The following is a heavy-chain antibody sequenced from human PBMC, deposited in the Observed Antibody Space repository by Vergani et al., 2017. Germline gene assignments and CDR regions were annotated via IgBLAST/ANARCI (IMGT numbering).Heavy chain of an antibody. V-gene: IGHV1-18*01. CDR1: GYSFINYG. Sequence: QSQLVQSGDEVKKPGASVKVSCKTSGYSFINYGISWVRQAPGQGLEWLGWVSPYNGNTNYGQNIQGRVTMTTDTSTRTAYMQLRSLTFDGTAVFYCAGEGFDDNSRATYRPPSYYGMGGWVQGAKVTVAS. CDR3: AGEGFDDNSRATYRPPSYYGMGG. CDR2: VSPYNGNT. D-gene: IGHD2/OR15-2a*01. J-gene: IGHJ6*02.